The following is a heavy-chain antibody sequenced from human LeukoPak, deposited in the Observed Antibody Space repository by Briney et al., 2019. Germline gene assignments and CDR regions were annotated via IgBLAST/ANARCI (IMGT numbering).Heavy chain of an antibody. CDR2: ISYDGSNK. J-gene: IGHJ4*02. Sequence: GGSLRLSCAASGFTFSSYAMPWVRQAPGKGLEWVAVISYDGSNKYYADSVKGRFTISRDNSKNTLYLQMNSLRAEDTAVYYCASGEYCSSTSCYTPFDYWGQGTLVTVSS. CDR3: ASGEYCSSTSCYTPFDY. V-gene: IGHV3-30*01. CDR1: GFTFSSYA. D-gene: IGHD2-2*02.